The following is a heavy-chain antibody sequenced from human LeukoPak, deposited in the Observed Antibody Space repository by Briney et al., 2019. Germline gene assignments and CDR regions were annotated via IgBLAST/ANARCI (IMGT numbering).Heavy chain of an antibody. V-gene: IGHV1-46*01. CDR1: GYTFTGYY. D-gene: IGHD6-13*01. CDR3: ARERTTSSWSDYYYYGMDV. CDR2: INPSGGST. Sequence: ASVKVSCKASGYTFTGYYMHWVRQAPGQGLEWMGIINPSGGSTSYAQKFQGRVTMTRDTSTSTVYMELSSLRSEDTAVYYCARERTTSSWSDYYYYGMDVWGQGTTVTVSS. J-gene: IGHJ6*02.